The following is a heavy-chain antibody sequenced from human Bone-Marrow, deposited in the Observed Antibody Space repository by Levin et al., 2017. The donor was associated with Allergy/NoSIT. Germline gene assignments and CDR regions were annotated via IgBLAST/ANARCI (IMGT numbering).Heavy chain of an antibody. CDR3: ARSSISAPRTDCNY. Sequence: SLTSTGLGVGWIRQPPGKAPEWLGLIYWNDKKYYNPSLKSRLTITKDSSQNQVILTMINMDPMDTATYFCARSSISAPRTDCNYWGQGTLVTVSS. CDR2: IYWNDKK. J-gene: IGHJ4*02. D-gene: IGHD1-14*01. CDR1: SLTSTGLG. V-gene: IGHV2-5*01.